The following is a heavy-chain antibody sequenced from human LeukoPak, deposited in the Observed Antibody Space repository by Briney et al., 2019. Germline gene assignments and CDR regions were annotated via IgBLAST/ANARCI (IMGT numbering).Heavy chain of an antibody. J-gene: IGHJ4*02. V-gene: IGHV4-31*03. Sequence: SQTLSLTCTVSGGSISSSVYYWNWIRQHPGQGMEWIGYVYYSGSTYYNPSLKSRVTISVDTSKNQFSLKLSSVTAADTAVYYCARALLTCSGGTCLYYFDYWGQGTLVTVSS. D-gene: IGHD2-15*01. CDR2: VYYSGST. CDR1: GGSISSSVYY. CDR3: ARALLTCSGGTCLYYFDY.